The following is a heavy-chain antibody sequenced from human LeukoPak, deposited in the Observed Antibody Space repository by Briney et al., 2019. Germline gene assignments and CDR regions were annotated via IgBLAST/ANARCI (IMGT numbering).Heavy chain of an antibody. V-gene: IGHV4-59*01. CDR2: IFYSGST. Sequence: SETLSLTCTVSGGSISRYYWSWIRQPPGKGLEWIGYIFYSGSTDDNPSFRGRVTISLDRSKKQFPLKLTSVTAADTAVYYCARGWDFGSGTYYNFDSWGQGILVTVSS. CDR3: ARGWDFGSGTYYNFDS. J-gene: IGHJ4*02. D-gene: IGHD3-10*01. CDR1: GGSISRYY.